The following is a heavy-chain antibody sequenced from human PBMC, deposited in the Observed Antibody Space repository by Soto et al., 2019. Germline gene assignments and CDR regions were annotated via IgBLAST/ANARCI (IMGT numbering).Heavy chain of an antibody. D-gene: IGHD3-9*01. CDR3: ANFNWYFDP. CDR2: IYIGGST. V-gene: IGHV3-66*01. Sequence: PGGSLSLSCAASGFTVSSNYMSWVRQAPGKGLEWVSVIYIGGSTYYADSVKGRFTISRDNSKNTLYLQMNSLRAEDTAVYYCANFNWYFDPWGQGTLVTVSS. CDR1: GFTVSSNY. J-gene: IGHJ5*02.